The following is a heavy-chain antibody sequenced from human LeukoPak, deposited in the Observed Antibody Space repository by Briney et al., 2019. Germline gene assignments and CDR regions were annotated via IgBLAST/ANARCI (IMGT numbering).Heavy chain of an antibody. CDR1: GFTFSSYA. CDR2: ISRSSDYI. D-gene: IGHD3-10*01. J-gene: IGHJ5*02. CDR3: AFLLGNFYNPDL. Sequence: GGSLRLSCAASGFTFSSYAMHWVRQAPGKGLEWVAFISRSSDYIFYADSVKGRFTISRDNAQDSLYLQMNSLRPEDTALYYCAFLLGNFYNPDLWGQGTLVTVSS. V-gene: IGHV3-21*01.